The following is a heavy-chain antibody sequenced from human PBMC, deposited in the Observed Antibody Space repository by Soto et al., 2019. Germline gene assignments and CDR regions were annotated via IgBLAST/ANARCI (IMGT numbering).Heavy chain of an antibody. Sequence: GGSLRLSCAASGFTFSSYAMSWVRQAPGKGLEWVSAISGSGGSTYYADSVKGRFTISRDNSKNTLYLQMNSLRAEDTAVYYCAKKSSSWPPDYYYYYGMDVWGQGTTVTVSS. CDR1: GFTFSSYA. D-gene: IGHD6-13*01. J-gene: IGHJ6*02. V-gene: IGHV3-23*01. CDR2: ISGSGGST. CDR3: AKKSSSWPPDYYYYYGMDV.